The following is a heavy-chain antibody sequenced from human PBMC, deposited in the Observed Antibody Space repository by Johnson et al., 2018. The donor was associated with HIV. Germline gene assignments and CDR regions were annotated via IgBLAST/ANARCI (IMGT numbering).Heavy chain of an antibody. V-gene: IGHV3-30-3*01. CDR2: ISYDGSNK. J-gene: IGHJ3*02. Sequence: QVQLVESGGGVVQPGRSLRLSCAASGFTFSSYAMHWVRQAPGKGLEWVAVISYDGSNKYYADSVKGRFTISRDNSKNKRYLQMNSLRAEDTAGYCCARDAARKTRCAFDIWGQGTMVTVSS. CDR3: ARDAARKTRCAFDI. D-gene: IGHD2-15*01. CDR1: GFTFSSYA.